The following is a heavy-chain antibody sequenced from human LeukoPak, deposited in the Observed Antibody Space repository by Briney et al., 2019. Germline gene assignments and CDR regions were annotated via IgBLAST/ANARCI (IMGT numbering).Heavy chain of an antibody. V-gene: IGHV4-4*07. D-gene: IGHD4-17*01. CDR1: GGSISSYY. J-gene: IGHJ3*02. Sequence: SETLSLTCTVSGGSISSYYWSWIGQPAGKGLEWIGRIYTSGSTNYNPSLKSRVTISLGTSNHHFSLKLSSVTASDTAVYWCAKTDYGDYGPFNIWGQGTMVTVSS. CDR2: IYTSGST. CDR3: AKTDYGDYGPFNI.